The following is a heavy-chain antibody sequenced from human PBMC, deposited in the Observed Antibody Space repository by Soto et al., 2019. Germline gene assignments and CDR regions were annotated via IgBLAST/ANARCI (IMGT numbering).Heavy chain of an antibody. J-gene: IGHJ5*02. V-gene: IGHV1-18*01. CDR2: ISAYNGNT. CDR3: ARDAEIYDFWSGYYKPINWFDP. Sequence: ASVKVSCKASGYTFTSYGISWVRQAPGQGLEWMGWISAYNGNTNYAQKLQGRVTMTTDTSTSTAYMELRSLRSDDTAVYYCARDAEIYDFWSGYYKPINWFDPWGQGTLVTVS. D-gene: IGHD3-3*01. CDR1: GYTFTSYG.